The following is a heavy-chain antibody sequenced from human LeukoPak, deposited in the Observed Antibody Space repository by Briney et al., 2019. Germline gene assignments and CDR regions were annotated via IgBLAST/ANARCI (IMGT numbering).Heavy chain of an antibody. CDR2: IYSTGST. CDR3: AKQKGLDP. V-gene: IGHV4-59*01. D-gene: IGHD1/OR15-1a*01. J-gene: IGHJ5*02. Sequence: SETLSLTCTVSGGSISYYYWSWIRQPPGKGLEWIGFIYSTGSTDYNPSLKSRVTISVDTSKNQFSLKLRSVTAADTAVYYCAKQKGLDPWGQGTLVTVSS. CDR1: GGSISYYY.